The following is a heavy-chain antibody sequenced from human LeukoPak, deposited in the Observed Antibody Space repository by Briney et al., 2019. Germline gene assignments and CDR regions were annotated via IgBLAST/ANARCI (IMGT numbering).Heavy chain of an antibody. CDR1: GYSISSGYY. D-gene: IGHD3-3*01. J-gene: IGHJ3*02. CDR3: ARHRSGPNAFDI. Sequence: SETLSLTCAVSGYSISSGYYWGWVRQPPGEGLEWVGSIYHSGSTYYNPSLKSRVTISVDTSKNQFSLKLSSVTAADTAVYYCARHRSGPNAFDIWGQGTTVTVSS. CDR2: IYHSGST. V-gene: IGHV4-38-2*01.